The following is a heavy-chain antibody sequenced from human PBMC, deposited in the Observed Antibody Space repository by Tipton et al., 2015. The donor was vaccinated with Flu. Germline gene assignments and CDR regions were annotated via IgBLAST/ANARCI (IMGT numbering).Heavy chain of an antibody. D-gene: IGHD2-2*01. CDR2: ISWNSGSI. V-gene: IGHV3-9*01. CDR1: GFTFDDYA. CDR3: AKDYSGGSSYWYFDL. J-gene: IGHJ2*01. Sequence: SLRLSCAASGFTFDDYAMHWVRQAPGKGLEWVSGISWNSGSIGYADSVKGRFTISRDNAKNSLYLQMNSLRAEDTALYYCAKDYSGGSSYWYFDLWGRGTLVTVSS.